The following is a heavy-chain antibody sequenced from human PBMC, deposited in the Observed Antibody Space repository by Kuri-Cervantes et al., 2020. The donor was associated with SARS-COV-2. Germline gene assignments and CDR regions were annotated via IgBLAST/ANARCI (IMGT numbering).Heavy chain of an antibody. CDR3: ARGFSAVVVAHWYFDL. CDR2: IYYSGST. J-gene: IGHJ2*01. V-gene: IGHV4-39*07. CDR1: GGSISNSSYY. Sequence: SETLSLTCTVSGGSISNSSYYWGWIRQPPGKGLEWIGRIYYSGSTNYNPSLKSRVTISVDTSKNQFSLKLSSVTAADTAVYYCARGFSAVVVAHWYFDLWGRGTLVTVSS. D-gene: IGHD3-22*01.